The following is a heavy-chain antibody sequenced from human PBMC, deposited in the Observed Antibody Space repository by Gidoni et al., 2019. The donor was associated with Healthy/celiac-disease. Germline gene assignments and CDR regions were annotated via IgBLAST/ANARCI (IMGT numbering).Heavy chain of an antibody. V-gene: IGHV3-48*02. Sequence: EVQLVDSGGGLVQPGGSLGLSGAASGFTFSSYSMNWVRQAPGKGLEWVSYISRRCSTIYYADSVKGRFTISRDNAKNSLYLQMNSLRDEDTAVYYCAMVYYYDSSGYDLWGRGTLVTVSS. CDR2: ISRRCSTI. CDR3: AMVYYYDSSGYDL. CDR1: GFTFSSYS. J-gene: IGHJ2*01. D-gene: IGHD3-22*01.